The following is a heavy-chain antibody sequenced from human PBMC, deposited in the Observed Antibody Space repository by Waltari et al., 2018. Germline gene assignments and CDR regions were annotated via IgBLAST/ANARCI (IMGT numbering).Heavy chain of an antibody. CDR3: AKRAAIPGGDYYYYMDV. CDR2: IIHIFGTA. Sequence: QVQLVQSGAEVKKPGSSVKVSCKASGGTFSSYAISWVRQAPGQGLEWMGGIIHIFGTANYAQKFQGRVTITTDEATSTAYMERSSLRAEDTAVYYGAKRAAIPGGDYYYYMDVWGKGTTVTVSS. CDR1: GGTFSSYA. J-gene: IGHJ6*03. D-gene: IGHD2-2*01. V-gene: IGHV1-69*05.